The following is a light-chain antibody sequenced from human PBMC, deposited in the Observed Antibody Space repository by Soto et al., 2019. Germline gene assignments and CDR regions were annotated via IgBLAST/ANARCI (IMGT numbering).Light chain of an antibody. V-gene: IGKV3-15*01. Sequence: PVDRVTITCRASQNIRNWLAWYQQKPGQAPRLLIYGASSRATGIPVRFSGSGSGTEFTLTISSLQSEDFAVYYCQQRGNWPSLSFGGGTKVDI. CDR2: GAS. CDR1: QNIRNW. CDR3: QQRGNWPSLS. J-gene: IGKJ4*01.